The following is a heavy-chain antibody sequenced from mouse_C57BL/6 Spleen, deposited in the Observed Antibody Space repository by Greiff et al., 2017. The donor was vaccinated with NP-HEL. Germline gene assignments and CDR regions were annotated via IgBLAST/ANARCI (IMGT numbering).Heavy chain of an antibody. Sequence: VQLQQSGAELVRPGSSVKLSCKASGYTFTSYWMHWVKQRPIQGLEWIGNIDPSDSETHYNQKFKDKATLTVDKSSSTAYMQLSSLTSEDSAVYYCAREYHPGGYFDVWGTGTTVTVSS. V-gene: IGHV1-52*01. J-gene: IGHJ1*03. CDR3: AREYHPGGYFDV. D-gene: IGHD2-10*02. CDR2: IDPSDSET. CDR1: GYTFTSYW.